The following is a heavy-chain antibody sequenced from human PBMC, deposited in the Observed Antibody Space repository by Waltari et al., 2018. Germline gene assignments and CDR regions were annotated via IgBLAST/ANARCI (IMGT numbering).Heavy chain of an antibody. D-gene: IGHD3-10*01. CDR3: ARDRGEGFDY. CDR1: GYSISSGYN. CDR2: IYHSGST. V-gene: IGHV4-38-2*02. Sequence: QVQLQESGPGLVKPSETLSLTCAVSGYSISSGYNWDWIRQPPGKGLEWIASIYHSGSTSYNPPLKSRVTISLDTSKNQFSLKLSSVTAADTAVYYCARDRGEGFDYWGQGTLVTVSS. J-gene: IGHJ4*02.